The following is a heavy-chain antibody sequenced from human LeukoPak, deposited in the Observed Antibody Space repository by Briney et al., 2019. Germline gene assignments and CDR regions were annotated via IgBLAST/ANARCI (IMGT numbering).Heavy chain of an antibody. CDR1: GGSFSGYY. Sequence: PSETLSLTCAVYGGSFSGYYWSWIRQPPGKGLEWIGEINHSGSANYNPSLKSRVTISVDTSKNQFSLKLSSVTAADTAVYYCARGGRGIQLWKYFDYWGQGTLVTVSS. D-gene: IGHD5-18*01. V-gene: IGHV4-34*01. J-gene: IGHJ4*02. CDR3: ARGGRGIQLWKYFDY. CDR2: INHSGSA.